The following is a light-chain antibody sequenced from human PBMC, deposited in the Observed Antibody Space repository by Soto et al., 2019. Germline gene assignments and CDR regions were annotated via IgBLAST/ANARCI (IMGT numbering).Light chain of an antibody. J-gene: IGKJ5*01. Sequence: EIVLTQSPATLSLSPGERATLSCRASQSVRRYLAWYRQRPGQSPRLLFSGATSRASGIPDRFSGSGSGTDFTLTISRVEPEDFGVYFCQQYGRLPITFGQGTRLEIK. V-gene: IGKV3-20*01. CDR3: QQYGRLPIT. CDR2: GAT. CDR1: QSVRRY.